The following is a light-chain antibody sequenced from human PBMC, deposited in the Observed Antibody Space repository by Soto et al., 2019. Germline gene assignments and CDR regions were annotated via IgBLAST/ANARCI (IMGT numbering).Light chain of an antibody. CDR2: AVS. J-gene: IGKJ1*01. Sequence: EVVLTQSPLSLPVTLGQAASISCRSSQSLVYINGNTYLNWFHQRPGQSPRRLIYAVSKRDSGVPDRFSGSGSGTEVTLKISRVEAEDVGIYYCMQVTNWPRTFGQGTKVEI. CDR3: MQVTNWPRT. V-gene: IGKV2-30*01. CDR1: QSLVYINGNTY.